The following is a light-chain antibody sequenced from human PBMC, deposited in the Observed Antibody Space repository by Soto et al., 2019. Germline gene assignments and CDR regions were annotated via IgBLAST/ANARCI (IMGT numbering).Light chain of an antibody. CDR3: SSFASSNTGV. Sequence: QSALTQPPSASGSPGQSVTISCTGTSSDVGAYNYVSWYQQHARKAPKLVIYEVTKRPSGVPDRFSGSKSANTASLTVSGLQAEDEADYYCSSFASSNTGVFGGGTKLTVL. CDR2: EVT. V-gene: IGLV2-8*01. CDR1: SSDVGAYNY. J-gene: IGLJ3*02.